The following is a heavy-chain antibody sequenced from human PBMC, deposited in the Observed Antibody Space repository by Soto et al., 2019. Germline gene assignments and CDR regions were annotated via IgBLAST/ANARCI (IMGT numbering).Heavy chain of an antibody. CDR2: IIPILGIA. D-gene: IGHD1-1*01. Sequence: GASVELTCKACRGGFSSNTSRWLQQALGQGLEWMGRIIPILGIANYAQKFQGRVTITADKSTSTAYMELSSLRSADTAVYYCARNFSLGNWYVSDYWGQGTLVTVSS. V-gene: IGHV1-69*02. J-gene: IGHJ4*02. CDR3: ARNFSLGNWYVSDY. CDR1: RGGFSSNT.